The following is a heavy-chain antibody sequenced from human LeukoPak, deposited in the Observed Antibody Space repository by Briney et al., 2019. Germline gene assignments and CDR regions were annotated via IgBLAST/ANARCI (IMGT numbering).Heavy chain of an antibody. CDR3: ATDEYDYGDWFEVFDI. J-gene: IGHJ3*02. V-gene: IGHV3-66*01. D-gene: IGHD4-17*01. Sequence: GGSLRHFRAASGFHVSYKHMSWVRQAPGKGLEWVSILYSRGETHYLDAVQSRFTISRDNSNNSLYLQMNSLRAEDTAVYYCATDEYDYGDWFEVFDIWGQGTMVTVPA. CDR2: LYSRGET. CDR1: GFHVSYKH.